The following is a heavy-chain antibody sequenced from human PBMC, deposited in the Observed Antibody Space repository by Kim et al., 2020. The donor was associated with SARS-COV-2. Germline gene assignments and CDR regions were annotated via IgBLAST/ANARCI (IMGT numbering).Heavy chain of an antibody. CDR3: ARSRAGYSSGVYTPGGFDY. J-gene: IGHJ4*02. Sequence: SETLSLTCTVSGASISSGDYFWSWIRQPPGKGLEWIGYIYYSGSTYYNPSLKSRVTISIDTSKNQFSLKLSSVTAADTAVYYCARSRAGYSSGVYTPGGFDYWGQGTLVTVSS. D-gene: IGHD3-10*01. CDR2: IYYSGST. V-gene: IGHV4-30-4*01. CDR1: GASISSGDYF.